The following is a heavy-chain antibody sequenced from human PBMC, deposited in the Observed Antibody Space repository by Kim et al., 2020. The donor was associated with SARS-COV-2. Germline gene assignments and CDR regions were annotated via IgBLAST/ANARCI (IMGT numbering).Heavy chain of an antibody. J-gene: IGHJ4*02. CDR1: GFTFSGYW. V-gene: IGHV3-7*01. CDR3: ASARGRGSDYGDYVDY. Sequence: GGSQRLSCAASGFTFSGYWMTWVRQAPGKGLEWVANIKEEGSEKYYVDSVRGRFTVSRDNAKNSLYLLMNSLRAADTAVYYCASARGRGSDYGDYVDYWGQGPLVTVSS. CDR2: IKEEGSEK. D-gene: IGHD4-17*01.